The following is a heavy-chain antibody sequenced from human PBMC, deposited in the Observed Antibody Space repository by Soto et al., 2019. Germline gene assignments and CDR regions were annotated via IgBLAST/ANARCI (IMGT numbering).Heavy chain of an antibody. J-gene: IGHJ6*02. D-gene: IGHD1-26*01. CDR2: IWHDGNNK. V-gene: IGHV3-33*01. Sequence: QVQLVESGGGVVQPGRSLRLSCAASGFTFSNYGMHWVRQAPGKGLEWVAIIWHDGNNKYYADSVRGRFIISRDNSKNRLYLHMNSLRAEDTAVYYCASDLVGASDSYGLDVWGQGTPVTLSS. CDR3: ASDLVGASDSYGLDV. CDR1: GFTFSNYG.